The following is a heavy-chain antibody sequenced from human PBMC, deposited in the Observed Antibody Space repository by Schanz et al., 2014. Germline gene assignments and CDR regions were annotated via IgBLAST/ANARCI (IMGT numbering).Heavy chain of an antibody. J-gene: IGHJ5*02. CDR3: AKAEYDILTDSYSRLDP. D-gene: IGHD3-9*01. CDR2: INTGSGDT. Sequence: QVHLVQSGAEVKRPGASVKVSCKASEYSFTSYSMHWVRQAPGQRLEWMGWINTGSGDTKYSQNFQGRVTMTTDTSTSTAYMELRSLRSDDTAVYYCAKAEYDILTDSYSRLDPWGQGTLVTVSS. V-gene: IGHV1-3*04. CDR1: EYSFTSYS.